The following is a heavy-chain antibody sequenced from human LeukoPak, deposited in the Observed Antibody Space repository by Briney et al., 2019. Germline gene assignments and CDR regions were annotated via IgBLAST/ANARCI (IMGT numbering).Heavy chain of an antibody. V-gene: IGHV5-51*01. CDR2: IYSGDSDT. CDR1: GYSFISYW. D-gene: IGHD3-22*01. J-gene: IGHJ3*02. Sequence: GESLKISCKGSGYSFISYWIGWVGQMPGKGLEWMGIIYSGDSDTRYSPSFQGQVTISADKSISPAYLQWSSLKASDTAMYYCARAPPYYYDSSGYYGLDAFDIWGQGTMVTVSS. CDR3: ARAPPYYYDSSGYYGLDAFDI.